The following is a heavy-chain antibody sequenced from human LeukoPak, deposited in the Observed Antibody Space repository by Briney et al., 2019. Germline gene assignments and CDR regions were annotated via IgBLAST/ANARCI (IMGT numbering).Heavy chain of an antibody. V-gene: IGHV1-18*01. J-gene: IGHJ4*02. Sequence: ASVKVSCRASGYTFTIYGITWVRQAPGQGLEWLGWISAYNGNTDYARKLQGRVTMTTDTSTSTAYMELRSLRSDDTAAYYCARDGKGRYDFRENDYWGQGTLVTVSS. CDR2: ISAYNGNT. D-gene: IGHD3-3*01. CDR1: GYTFTIYG. CDR3: ARDGKGRYDFRENDY.